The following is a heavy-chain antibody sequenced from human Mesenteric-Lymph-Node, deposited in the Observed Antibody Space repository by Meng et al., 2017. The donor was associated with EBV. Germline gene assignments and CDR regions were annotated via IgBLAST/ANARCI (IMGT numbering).Heavy chain of an antibody. V-gene: IGHV4-59*07. CDR3: ARWGATGPFDY. J-gene: IGHJ4*02. CDR1: GDSISPLH. Sequence: QVQLQASGPGLVKSSDTLSLTCSVSGDSISPLHWSWIRQPPGKGLEWIAYIHYTGNTKYNPSLESRVTISVDTSKNQFSLRLTSVTAADTAVYYCARWGATGPFDYWGQGTLVTVSS. CDR2: IHYTGNT. D-gene: IGHD1-26*01.